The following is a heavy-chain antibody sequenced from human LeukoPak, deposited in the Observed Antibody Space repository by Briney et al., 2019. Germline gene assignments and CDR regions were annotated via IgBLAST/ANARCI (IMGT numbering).Heavy chain of an antibody. CDR2: IIPILGIA. J-gene: IGHJ4*02. V-gene: IGHV1-69*04. CDR3: ASSIAVADDAY. Sequence: ASVTVSCKASGGTFSSYAISWVRQAPGQGLEWMGRIIPILGIANYAQKFQGRVTITADKSTSTAYMELSSLRSEDTAVYYCASSIAVADDAYWGQGTLVTVSS. CDR1: GGTFSSYA. D-gene: IGHD6-19*01.